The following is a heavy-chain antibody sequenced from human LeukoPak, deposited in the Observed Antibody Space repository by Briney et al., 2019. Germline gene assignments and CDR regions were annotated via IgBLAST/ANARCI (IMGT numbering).Heavy chain of an antibody. CDR2: IYYSGGT. V-gene: IGHV4-39*07. Sequence: SETLSLTCTVSGGSISSSSYYWGWIRQPPGKGLEWIGSIYYSGGTYYNPSLKSRVTISVDTSKNQFSLKLSSVTAADTAVYYCARDSPLRGQLLLDYWGQGTLVTVSS. CDR3: ARDSPLRGQLLLDY. D-gene: IGHD2-15*01. J-gene: IGHJ4*02. CDR1: GGSISSSSYY.